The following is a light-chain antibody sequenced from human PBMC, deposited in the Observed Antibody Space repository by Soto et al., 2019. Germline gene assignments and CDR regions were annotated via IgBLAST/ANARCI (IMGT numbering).Light chain of an antibody. Sequence: IQMTQSPSSLSASVGDRVTITCRASQGIRNDLGWYQQKPGKAPKLLIYAASSLQSGVPSRFSGSGSGTDFTLTISSLQPEDFATYYCQQSYSTPPWTFGQGTKGDIK. CDR1: QGIRND. V-gene: IGKV1-39*01. CDR2: AAS. J-gene: IGKJ1*01. CDR3: QQSYSTPPWT.